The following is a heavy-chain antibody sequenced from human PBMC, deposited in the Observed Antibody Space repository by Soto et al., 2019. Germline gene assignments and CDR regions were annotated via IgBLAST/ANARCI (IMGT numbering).Heavy chain of an antibody. Sequence: NTSETLSLTCTVSGGSISSYYWSWIRQPPGKGLEWIGYIYYSGSTNYNPSLKSRVTISVDTSKNQFSLKLSSVTAADTAVYYCARDYYGMDVWGQGTMVTVSS. CDR1: GGSISSYY. J-gene: IGHJ6*02. CDR3: ARDYYGMDV. CDR2: IYYSGST. V-gene: IGHV4-59*01.